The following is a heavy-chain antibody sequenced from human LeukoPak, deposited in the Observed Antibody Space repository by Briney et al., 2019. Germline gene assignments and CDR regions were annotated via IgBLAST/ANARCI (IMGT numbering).Heavy chain of an antibody. Sequence: PGGSLRLSCAASGFTFSDYYMSWVRQAPGKGLEWVANIKQDGSEEVYVDSLKGRFTISRDNAKNSLFLQMNSLRAEDTAVYYCARDGAMVRGIIMTDWGQGTLVTVSS. CDR1: GFTFSDYY. J-gene: IGHJ4*02. CDR2: IKQDGSEE. D-gene: IGHD3-10*01. V-gene: IGHV3-7*05. CDR3: ARDGAMVRGIIMTD.